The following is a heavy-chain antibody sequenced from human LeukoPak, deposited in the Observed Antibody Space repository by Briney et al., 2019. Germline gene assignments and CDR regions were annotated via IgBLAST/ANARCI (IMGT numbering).Heavy chain of an antibody. Sequence: GGSLRLSCAASGFSFSDYYMSWIRQVPGKGLEWLAYISDSGETRKYADSVTGRFTISRDNAKNSVSLQMNSLRADVSGVYYCARDVRGRTPLKLGMKWFDPWGQGTRVIVSS. CDR1: GFSFSDYY. V-gene: IGHV3-11*01. J-gene: IGHJ5*02. CDR3: ARDVRGRTPLKLGMKWFDP. D-gene: IGHD7-27*01. CDR2: ISDSGETR.